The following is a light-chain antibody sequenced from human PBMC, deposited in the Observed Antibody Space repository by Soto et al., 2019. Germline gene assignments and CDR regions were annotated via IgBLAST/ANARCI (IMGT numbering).Light chain of an antibody. V-gene: IGKV4-1*01. CDR2: WAS. J-gene: IGKJ4*01. Sequence: DIVMTQSPDSLAVSLGERATINCKSSQSVLYSSNNKNYLAWYQQKPGQPPKLLIYWASTRESGVPGRFSGSGSGTDFTLTISSLQAEDVAVYYCQQYYSTPHTFGGGTKVEIK. CDR3: QQYYSTPHT. CDR1: QSVLYSSNNKNY.